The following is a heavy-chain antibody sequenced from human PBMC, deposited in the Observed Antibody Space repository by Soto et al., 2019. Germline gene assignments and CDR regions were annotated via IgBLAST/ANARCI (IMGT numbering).Heavy chain of an antibody. CDR3: AKNGQPPYYYYGLDV. V-gene: IGHV1-18*01. J-gene: IGHJ6*02. D-gene: IGHD2-8*01. CDR1: GYTFTRYG. Sequence: ASVKVSCKASGYTFTRYGISWERQAPGQGLEWMGWISGYNGDTNYAQKFQDRVSMTIDTSTGTASIELRSLTSDDTAIYYCAKNGQPPYYYYGLDVWGQ. CDR2: ISGYNGDT.